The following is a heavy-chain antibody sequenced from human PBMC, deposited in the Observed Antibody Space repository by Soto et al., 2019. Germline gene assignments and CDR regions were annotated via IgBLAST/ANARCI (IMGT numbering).Heavy chain of an antibody. V-gene: IGHV4-31*03. CDR3: ARGEGYCSGGNCFYFDY. Sequence: QVHLQESGPGLVKPSQTLSLTCTVSGGSISSGGYYWSWIRQHPGKGLEWIGYIYYSASPHYNPSLTSRLTIALDTSKNEFSLNLGSVTAADTAVYYCARGEGYCSGGNCFYFDYWGQGTQVTVSS. J-gene: IGHJ4*02. CDR2: IYYSASP. D-gene: IGHD2-15*01. CDR1: GGSISSGGYY.